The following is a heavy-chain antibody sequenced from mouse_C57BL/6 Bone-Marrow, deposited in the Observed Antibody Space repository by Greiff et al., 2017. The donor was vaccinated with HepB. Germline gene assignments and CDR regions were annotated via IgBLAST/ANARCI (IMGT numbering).Heavy chain of an antibody. J-gene: IGHJ3*01. CDR3: ARKEFRAWFAD. CDR1: GYAFSSSW. V-gene: IGHV1-82*01. Sequence: QVQLQQSGPELAKPGASVKLSCKASGYAFSSSWMNWVKQRPGKGLEWIGRIYPGDGDTYYNGKFKGKATLTADKSSSTAYMQLRSLTSEDSAVYFCARKEFRAWFADWGTGTLVTVSA. CDR2: IYPGDGDT.